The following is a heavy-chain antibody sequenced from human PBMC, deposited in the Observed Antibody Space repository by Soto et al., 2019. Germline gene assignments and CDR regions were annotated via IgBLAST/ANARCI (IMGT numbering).Heavy chain of an antibody. J-gene: IGHJ4*02. Sequence: GGSLRLSXAASGFTFSSYGMHWVRQAPGKGLEWVAVISYDGSNKYYADSVKGRFTISRDNSKNTLYLQMNSLRAEDTAVYYCAKEGGYSYGLFDYWGQGTLVTVSS. CDR3: AKEGGYSYGLFDY. CDR2: ISYDGSNK. CDR1: GFTFSSYG. V-gene: IGHV3-30*18. D-gene: IGHD5-18*01.